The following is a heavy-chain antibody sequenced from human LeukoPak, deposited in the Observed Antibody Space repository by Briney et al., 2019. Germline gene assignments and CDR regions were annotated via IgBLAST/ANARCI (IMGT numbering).Heavy chain of an antibody. J-gene: IGHJ4*02. D-gene: IGHD4-11*01. Sequence: GGSLRLSCAASGFTFSSYSMNWVRQAPGKGLEWVSAISGSGGSTYYADSVKGRFTISRDNSKNTLYLQMNSLRAEDTAVYYCAKDTLATVTDFDYWGQGTLVTVSS. CDR1: GFTFSSYS. CDR3: AKDTLATVTDFDY. V-gene: IGHV3-23*01. CDR2: ISGSGGST.